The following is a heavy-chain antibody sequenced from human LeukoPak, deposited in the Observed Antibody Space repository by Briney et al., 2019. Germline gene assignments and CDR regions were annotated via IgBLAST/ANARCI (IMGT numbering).Heavy chain of an antibody. CDR1: GFTFSHYE. V-gene: IGHV3-48*03. J-gene: IGHJ4*02. CDR2: ISSSGYTI. D-gene: IGHD2-2*01. Sequence: PEGSLRLSCAASGFTFSHYEMNWVRQAPGKGLEWVSYISSSGYTIYYADSVKGRFTISRDNAKNSLYLQMNSLRAEDTAVYYCAREDCSSTSCYDPSVSDYWGQGTLVTVSS. CDR3: AREDCSSTSCYDPSVSDY.